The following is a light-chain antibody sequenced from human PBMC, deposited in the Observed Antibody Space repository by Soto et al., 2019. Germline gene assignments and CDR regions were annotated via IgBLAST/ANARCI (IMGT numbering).Light chain of an antibody. Sequence: ETQMTQSPVTLSVSPGERVTLSCRASQSVSSDLAWYQKKPGQPPRLLIYGAATRATGIPARFSGSGSGTEFTFTINSLESEDFALYYCQQYNIWPLTFGGGTRVQIK. CDR2: GAA. J-gene: IGKJ4*01. CDR1: QSVSSD. CDR3: QQYNIWPLT. V-gene: IGKV3-15*01.